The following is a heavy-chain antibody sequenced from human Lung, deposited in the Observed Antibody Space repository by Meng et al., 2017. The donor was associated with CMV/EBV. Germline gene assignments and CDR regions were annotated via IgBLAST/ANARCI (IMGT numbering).Heavy chain of an antibody. CDR3: ARGSAVGAMGCDY. J-gene: IGHJ4*02. V-gene: IGHV1-69*01. CDR2: RRNMLGTV. D-gene: IGHD1-26*01. Sequence: KACGGSISSYTYRWVRKEAGQGSEWMGERRNMLGTVKKEKKFKGRVTITADESTTTAYMDLSSLRSDDTALYFCARGSAVGAMGCDYWGQGTLVTVSS. CDR1: GGSISSYT.